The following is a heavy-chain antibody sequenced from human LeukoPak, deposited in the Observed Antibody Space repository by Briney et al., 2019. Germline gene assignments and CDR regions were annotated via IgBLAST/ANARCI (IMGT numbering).Heavy chain of an antibody. CDR1: GGSISSGTYY. CDR3: AREASSSWHYYYMDV. Sequence: SETLSLTCTVSGGSISSGTYYWIWIRQPAGKGLEWIGRIYTSGSTNYNPSLKSRVKISQDTSKNQFSLKVSSVTAADTAVYYCAREASSSWHYYYMDVWGKGTTVTVSS. CDR2: IYTSGST. V-gene: IGHV4-61*02. D-gene: IGHD6-13*01. J-gene: IGHJ6*03.